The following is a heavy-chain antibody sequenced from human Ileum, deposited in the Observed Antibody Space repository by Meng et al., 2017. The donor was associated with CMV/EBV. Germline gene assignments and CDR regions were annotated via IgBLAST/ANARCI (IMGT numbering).Heavy chain of an antibody. J-gene: IGHJ4*02. D-gene: IGHD1-26*01. CDR2: ISYDGRNE. V-gene: IGHV3-30*04. CDR1: GFTFSSYA. CDR3: ARDIVGATPDDY. Sequence: GGSLRLSCAASGFTFSSYAMHWVRQAPGKGLEWVAVISYDGRNEHYADSVKGRLTISRDNSKNTLYLQMNSLRAEDTAVYYCARDIVGATPDDYWGQGTLVTVSS.